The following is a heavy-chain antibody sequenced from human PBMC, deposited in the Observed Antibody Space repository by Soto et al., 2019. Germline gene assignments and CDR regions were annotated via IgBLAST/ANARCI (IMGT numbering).Heavy chain of an antibody. CDR2: ILYTGST. D-gene: IGHD3-3*01. Sequence: QLQLQESGPGLVKPSETLSLTCTVSGGSISINNYYWGWIRQPPGKGLEWIGNILYTGSTSYNPSLSSRVTMSGDPSKSQFSLKLTSVPAAATAIYSCARLPRYDFWTWGQGTLVTVSS. J-gene: IGHJ1*01. CDR1: GGSISINNYY. V-gene: IGHV4-39*01. CDR3: ARLPRYDFWT.